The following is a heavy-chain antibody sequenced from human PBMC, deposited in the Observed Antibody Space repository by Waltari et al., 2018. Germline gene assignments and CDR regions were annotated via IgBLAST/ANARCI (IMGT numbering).Heavy chain of an antibody. D-gene: IGHD2-15*01. CDR3: ARGCSGGSCYSRSFDY. J-gene: IGHJ4*02. CDR2: IYYSGST. CDR1: GGSISSYY. Sequence: QVQLQESGPGLVKPSETLSLTCTVSGGSISSYYWSWIRQPPGKGPEWIGYIYYSGSTNYNPTLKSRVTIPVDTSKNQFSLKLSSVTAADTAVYYCARGCSGGSCYSRSFDYWGQGTLVTVSS. V-gene: IGHV4-59*01.